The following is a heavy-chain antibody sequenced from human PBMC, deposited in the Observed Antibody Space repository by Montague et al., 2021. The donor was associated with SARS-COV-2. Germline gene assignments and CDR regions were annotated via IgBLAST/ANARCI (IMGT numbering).Heavy chain of an antibody. Sequence: ETLSLTCAVFNGSLSSFYWNWIRQPPGKGLEWIGEISHGGSNYYNSSXKGRVTISVDTSKNQFSLKLSSVTAADTAVYYCARVFPRWLQFDPYFDYWGQGTLVTVSS. CDR2: ISHGGSN. CDR1: NGSLSSFY. J-gene: IGHJ4*02. V-gene: IGHV4-34*01. D-gene: IGHD5-24*01. CDR3: ARVFPRWLQFDPYFDY.